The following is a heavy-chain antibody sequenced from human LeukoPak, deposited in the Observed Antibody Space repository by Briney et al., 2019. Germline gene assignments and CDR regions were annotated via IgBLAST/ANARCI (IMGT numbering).Heavy chain of an antibody. J-gene: IGHJ5*02. V-gene: IGHV4-59*01. CDR1: GGSISRYY. CDR2: IYYSGST. CDR3: ARDGLRGVMINWFDP. D-gene: IGHD3-10*01. Sequence: SETLSLTCTVSGGSISRYYWSWIRQPPGKGLEWIGNIYYSGSTNYNPSLKSRVTISVDTSKNQFSLKLSSVTAADTAVYYCARDGLRGVMINWFDPWGQGTLVTVSS.